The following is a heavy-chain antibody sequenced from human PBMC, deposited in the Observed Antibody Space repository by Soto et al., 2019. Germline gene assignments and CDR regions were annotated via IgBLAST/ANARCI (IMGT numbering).Heavy chain of an antibody. J-gene: IGHJ4*02. CDR2: IYYSGST. CDR3: ASLSNWGSRGLDY. CDR1: GASISSSSFY. V-gene: IGHV4-39*01. Sequence: QLQLQESGPGLVKPSETLSLTCTVSGASISSSSFYWGWIRQPPGKGLEWIGHIYYSGSTYYNPSLKSRVTISVDTSKNQFSLKLSSVTAADTAVYYCASLSNWGSRGLDYWGQGTLVTVSS. D-gene: IGHD7-27*01.